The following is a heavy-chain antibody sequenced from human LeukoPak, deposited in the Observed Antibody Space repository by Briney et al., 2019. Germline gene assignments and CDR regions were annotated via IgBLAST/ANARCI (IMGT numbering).Heavy chain of an antibody. CDR3: AKWVSGDYGNFDY. J-gene: IGHJ4*02. Sequence: GGYLRLSCAASGFTFSSNAMSWVRQAPGKGREWVSAISGSGGSTYYEDSVKGRFTISRDNSKNTLYLQMNSLRAEDTAVYYCAKWVSGDYGNFDYWGQGTLVTVSS. CDR1: GFTFSSNA. CDR2: ISGSGGST. D-gene: IGHD4-17*01. V-gene: IGHV3-23*01.